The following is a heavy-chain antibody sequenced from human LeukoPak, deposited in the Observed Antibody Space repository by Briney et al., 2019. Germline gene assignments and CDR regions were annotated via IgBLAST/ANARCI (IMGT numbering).Heavy chain of an antibody. D-gene: IGHD3-3*01. J-gene: IGHJ5*02. CDR1: GFTFSSYG. CDR2: IRYDGSKK. CDR3: AKHLRRRFFSRTLAFDP. Sequence: PGGSLRLSCAASGFTFSSYGMHWVRQAPGKGLEWVAFIRYDGSKKYYVDSVKGRFTISRDNSKNTLYLQMNSLRAEDTAVYYCAKHLRRRFFSRTLAFDPWGQGTLVTVSS. V-gene: IGHV3-30*02.